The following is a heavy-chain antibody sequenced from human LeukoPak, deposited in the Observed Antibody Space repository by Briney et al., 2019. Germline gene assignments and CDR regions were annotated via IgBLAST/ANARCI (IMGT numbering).Heavy chain of an antibody. V-gene: IGHV1-2*02. CDR2: INPNSGGT. Sequence: ASVKVSCKASGYTFTGYYMHWVRQAPGQGLEWMRWINPNSGGTNYAQKFQGRVTMTRDTSISTAYMELSRLRSDDTAVYYCARGDWNYYDSSGQIDYWGQGTLVTVSS. CDR1: GYTFTGYY. CDR3: ARGDWNYYDSSGQIDY. D-gene: IGHD3-22*01. J-gene: IGHJ4*02.